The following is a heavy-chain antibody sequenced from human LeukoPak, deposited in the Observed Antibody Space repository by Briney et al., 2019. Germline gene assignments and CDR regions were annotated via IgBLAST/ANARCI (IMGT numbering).Heavy chain of an antibody. CDR1: GGSVSSNSAA. CDR3: TREVAGTGGFDY. J-gene: IGHJ4*02. D-gene: IGHD6-13*01. V-gene: IGHV6-1*01. Sequence: SQTLSLTCAISGGSVSSNSAAWNWIRQPPSRGLEWLGRTYHRSTWYDDYVVSVRSRLTITPDISKNQVSLQLNSVTPEDTAVYYCTREVAGTGGFDYWGQGITVTVSS. CDR2: TYHRSTWYD.